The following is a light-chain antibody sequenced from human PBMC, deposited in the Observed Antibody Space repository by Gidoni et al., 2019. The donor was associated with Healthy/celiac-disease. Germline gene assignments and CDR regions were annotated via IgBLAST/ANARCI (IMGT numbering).Light chain of an antibody. V-gene: IGLV1-44*01. Sequence: QSLLTQPPSASGPPGPRVTISCSGSSSNIGSNTVNWYQQLPGTAPKLLIYSNNQRPSGVPDRFSGSKSGTSASLAISGLQSEDEADYYCAAWDDSLNGNWVFGGGTKLTVL. CDR3: AAWDDSLNGNWV. CDR2: SNN. CDR1: SSNIGSNT. J-gene: IGLJ3*02.